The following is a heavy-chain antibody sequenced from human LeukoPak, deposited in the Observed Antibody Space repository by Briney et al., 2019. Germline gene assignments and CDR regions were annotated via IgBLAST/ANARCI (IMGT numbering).Heavy chain of an antibody. CDR3: ARVKGSNWFDP. CDR2: IYNSEST. CDR1: GVSISIYY. D-gene: IGHD6-6*01. V-gene: IGHV4-59*01. Sequence: PSETLSLACTVSGVSISIYYWSWIRQPPGKGLEWIGYIYNSESTYYNPSLKSRVTISLDTSKNQFSLRLNSVTAADTAVYYCARVKGSNWFDPWGQGTLVTVSS. J-gene: IGHJ5*02.